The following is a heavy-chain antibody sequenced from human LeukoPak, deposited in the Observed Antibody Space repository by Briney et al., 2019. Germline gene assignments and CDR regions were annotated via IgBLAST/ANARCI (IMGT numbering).Heavy chain of an antibody. D-gene: IGHD5-18*01. Sequence: PSETLSLTCTVSGGSISSYYWSWIRQPPGKGLEWNGYIYYSGSTNYNPSLKSRVTISVDTSKNQFSLKLSSVTAADTAVYYCARFGGYSYGSAADYWGQGTLVTVSS. CDR2: IYYSGST. J-gene: IGHJ4*02. CDR1: GGSISSYY. CDR3: ARFGGYSYGSAADY. V-gene: IGHV4-59*01.